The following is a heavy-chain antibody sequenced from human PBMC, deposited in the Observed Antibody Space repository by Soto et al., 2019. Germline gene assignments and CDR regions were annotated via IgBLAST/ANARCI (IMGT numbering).Heavy chain of an antibody. CDR1: GYTFTGYH. V-gene: IGHV1-2*02. D-gene: IGHD1-26*01. CDR2: INPDSGGT. CDR3: ATSGWRGNHNLDY. J-gene: IGHJ4*02. Sequence: ASVKVSCKASGYTFTGYHVHWVRQAPGQGLEWMGWINPDSGGTNYAQNFQGRVTMTRDTSISTAYMELSRLRSDDTAVYYCATSGWRGNHNLDYWGQGTLVTVSS.